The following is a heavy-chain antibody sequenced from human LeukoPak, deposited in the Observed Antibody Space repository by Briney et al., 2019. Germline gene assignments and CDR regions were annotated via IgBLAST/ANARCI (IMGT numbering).Heavy chain of an antibody. Sequence: SETLSLTCTVSGGSISSYYWSWIRQPPRKGLWWIGYIYYSASTNYNPSLKSRVTISVDTSKNQFSLKLSSVTAADTAVYYCARLAAAGYYFDYWGQGTLVTVSS. J-gene: IGHJ4*02. CDR1: GGSISSYY. CDR2: IYYSAST. CDR3: ARLAAAGYYFDY. D-gene: IGHD6-13*01. V-gene: IGHV4-59*08.